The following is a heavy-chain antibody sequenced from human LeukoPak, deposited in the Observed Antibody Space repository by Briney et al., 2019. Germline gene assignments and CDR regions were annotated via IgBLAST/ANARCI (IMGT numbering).Heavy chain of an antibody. CDR1: GGSISSYY. V-gene: IGHV4-59*12. CDR2: IYYSGST. J-gene: IGHJ4*02. Sequence: SETLSLTCTVSGGSISSYYWSWIRQPPGKGLEWIGSIYYSGSTYYNPSLKSRVTISVDTSKNQFSLKLSSVTAADTAVYYCARDGVIAAAGEYYFDYWGQGTLVTVSS. D-gene: IGHD6-13*01. CDR3: ARDGVIAAAGEYYFDY.